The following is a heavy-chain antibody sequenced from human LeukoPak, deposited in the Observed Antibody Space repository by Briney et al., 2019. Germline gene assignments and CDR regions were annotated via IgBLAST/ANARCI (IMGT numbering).Heavy chain of an antibody. V-gene: IGHV1-2*06. CDR3: AREFPVLGYYGSGSYIGY. Sequence: GASVKVSCKASGYTFTGYYMHWVRQAPGQGLEWMGRINPNSGGTNYAQKFQGRVTMTRDTSISTAYMELSRLRSDDTAAYYCAREFPVLGYYGSGSYIGYWGQGTLVTVSS. CDR1: GYTFTGYY. CDR2: INPNSGGT. J-gene: IGHJ4*02. D-gene: IGHD3-10*01.